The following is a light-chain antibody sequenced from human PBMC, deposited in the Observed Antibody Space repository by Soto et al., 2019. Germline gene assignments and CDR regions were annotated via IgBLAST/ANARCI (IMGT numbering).Light chain of an antibody. CDR1: SSDVGGYNY. Sequence: QSALTQPASVSGSPGQSITISCTGTSSDVGGYNYVSWYQQHPDKAPKLMIYEVSNRPSGVSNRFSGSKSANTASLPISGLQAEDEANYYCSSYTSSSPWVFGGGTKLTVL. CDR2: EVS. V-gene: IGLV2-14*01. J-gene: IGLJ3*02. CDR3: SSYTSSSPWV.